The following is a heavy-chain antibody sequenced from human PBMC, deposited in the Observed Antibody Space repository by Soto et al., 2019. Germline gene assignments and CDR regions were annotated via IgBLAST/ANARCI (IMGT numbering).Heavy chain of an antibody. J-gene: IGHJ4*02. CDR3: AREVQVHTPAFVY. CDR1: GGTFNTYA. D-gene: IGHD3-10*01. CDR2: ISPMFGAA. V-gene: IGHV1-69*19. Sequence: QVQLVQSGAEMKKPGSSVKVSCQSSGGTFNTYAMNWVRQAPGQGPERMGDISPMFGAANYAPKFQGRVTITADEPTGTSYMQLSSLTSEDTTLYFCAREVQVHTPAFVYWGQGTLVTVSS.